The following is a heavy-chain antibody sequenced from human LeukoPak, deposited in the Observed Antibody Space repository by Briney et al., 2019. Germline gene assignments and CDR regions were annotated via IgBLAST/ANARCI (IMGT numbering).Heavy chain of an antibody. D-gene: IGHD6-13*01. CDR1: GYTFTSYY. J-gene: IGHJ4*02. CDR3: ARSAYSSSWYAAIDY. V-gene: IGHV1-69*13. CDR2: IIPIFGTA. Sequence: ASVKVSCKASGYTFTSYYMHWVRQAPGQGLEWMGGIIPIFGTANYAQKFQGRVTITADESTSTAYMELSSLRSEDTAVYYCARSAYSSSWYAAIDYWGQGTLVTVSS.